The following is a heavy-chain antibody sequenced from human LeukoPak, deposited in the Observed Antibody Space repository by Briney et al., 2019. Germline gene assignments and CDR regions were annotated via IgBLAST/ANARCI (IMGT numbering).Heavy chain of an antibody. V-gene: IGHV3-21*06. Sequence: GGSLRLSCAASGFTLSRYTMNWVRQAPGKGLEWVSSISSSSDYIYYADSVKGRFTISRDNAKNSLYLQINSLRAEDTAVYYCARDEQRTGAFDIWGQGTMVTVSS. CDR1: GFTLSRYT. CDR2: ISSSSDYI. D-gene: IGHD1/OR15-1a*01. J-gene: IGHJ3*02. CDR3: ARDEQRTGAFDI.